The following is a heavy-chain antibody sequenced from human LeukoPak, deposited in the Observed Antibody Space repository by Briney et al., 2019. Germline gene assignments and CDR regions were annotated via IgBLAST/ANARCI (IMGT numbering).Heavy chain of an antibody. D-gene: IGHD3-16*02. CDR1: GFTVSSNY. Sequence: GGSLRLSCAASGFTVSSNYMSWVRQAPGKGLEWVSVSYSGGSSYYADSVKGRFTISRDNPKNKLYLQMNTLRAEDTAVYFCAREEHYRRYFALWGRGTLVTVSS. V-gene: IGHV3-53*01. CDR3: AREEHYRRYFAL. CDR2: SYSGGSS. J-gene: IGHJ2*01.